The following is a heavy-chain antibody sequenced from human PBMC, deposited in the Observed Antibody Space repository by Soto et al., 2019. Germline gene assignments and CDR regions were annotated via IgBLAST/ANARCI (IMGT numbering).Heavy chain of an antibody. D-gene: IGHD3-10*01. Sequence: EVQLVESGGGLIQPGGSLRLSCAVSGFTVSNNYMSWVRQAPGKGLEGVSVIYSGGYTAYGDSVKGRSTISRDNSKNTLSLQTKTLRAGDPAVYSCGTGPGGGGYWGQGTLVTVSS. J-gene: IGHJ4*02. CDR1: GFTVSNNY. CDR2: IYSGGYT. V-gene: IGHV3-53*01. CDR3: GTGPGGGGY.